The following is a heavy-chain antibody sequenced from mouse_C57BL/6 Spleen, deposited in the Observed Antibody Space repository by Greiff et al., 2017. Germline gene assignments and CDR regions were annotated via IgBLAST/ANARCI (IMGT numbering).Heavy chain of an antibody. J-gene: IGHJ4*01. V-gene: IGHV1-53*01. CDR1: GYTFTSYW. D-gene: IGHD1-1*01. CDR2: INPSNGGT. Sequence: QVQLQQPGTELVKPGASVKLSCKASGYTFTSYWMHWVKQRPGQGLEWIGNINPSNGGTNYNEKFKSKATLTVDKSSSTAYMQLSSLTSEDSAVYYCASSYYGSSYPHYYAMDYWGQGTSVTVSS. CDR3: ASSYYGSSYPHYYAMDY.